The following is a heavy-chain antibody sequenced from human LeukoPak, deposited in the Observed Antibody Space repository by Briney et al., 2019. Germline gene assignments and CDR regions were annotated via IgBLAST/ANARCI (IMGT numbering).Heavy chain of an antibody. CDR2: INPKSGGT. Sequence: ASVSVSFKASGYTFTDYYIHWVRQAPGQGLEWMGWINPKSGGTNYAQTFQDRVTMTRDTSISTVYMELSSLRSDDTAVYSCARGVLLAGRGAFDIWGQGTMVTVSS. CDR3: ARGVLLAGRGAFDI. CDR1: GYTFTDYY. D-gene: IGHD6-19*01. J-gene: IGHJ3*02. V-gene: IGHV1-2*02.